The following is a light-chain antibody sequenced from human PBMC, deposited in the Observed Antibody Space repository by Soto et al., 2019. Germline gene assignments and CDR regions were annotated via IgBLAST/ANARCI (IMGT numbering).Light chain of an antibody. Sequence: QSVLTQPPSVSAAPGQQISISCSGSSSNVGTNYVSWYQQLPGTAPKLLIYDNSRRPSGIPDRFSGSKSGTSATLGISGLQTGDEADYYCGTWDTGLSGVVLGGGTKLTVL. V-gene: IGLV1-51*01. CDR1: SSNVGTNY. CDR3: GTWDTGLSGVV. CDR2: DNS. J-gene: IGLJ2*01.